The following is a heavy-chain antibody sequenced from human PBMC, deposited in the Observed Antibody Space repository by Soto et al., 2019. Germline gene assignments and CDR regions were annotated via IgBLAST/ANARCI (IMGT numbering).Heavy chain of an antibody. CDR3: VVAAQPYHFDY. V-gene: IGHV1-18*01. CDR2: ISAYNGNT. Sequence: QVQLVQSGAEVKKPGASVKVSCKASGYTFTSYGISWVRQAPGQGLEWMGWISAYNGNTNYAQKLQGRVTMTKNTSTSKAYMEQRSLRSDDTAVYYYVVAAQPYHFDYWRQGTLVTVSS. CDR1: GYTFTSYG. D-gene: IGHD2-15*01. J-gene: IGHJ4*02.